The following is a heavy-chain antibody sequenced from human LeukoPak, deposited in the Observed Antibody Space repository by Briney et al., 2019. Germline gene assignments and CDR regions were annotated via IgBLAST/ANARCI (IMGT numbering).Heavy chain of an antibody. CDR1: GGSISSSSYY. D-gene: IGHD6-19*01. V-gene: IGHV4-39*07. CDR2: IYYSGST. J-gene: IGHJ4*02. CDR3: ARGRAVAGTGRFDY. Sequence: PSETLPLTCTVSGGSISSSSYYWGWIRQPPGKGLEWIGSIYYSGSTYYNPSLKSRVTISVDTSKNQFSLKLSSVTAADTAVYYCARGRAVAGTGRFDYWGQGTLVTVSS.